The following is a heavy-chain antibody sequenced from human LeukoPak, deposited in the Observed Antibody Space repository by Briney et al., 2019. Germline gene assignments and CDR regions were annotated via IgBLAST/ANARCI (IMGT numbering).Heavy chain of an antibody. Sequence: GGSLRLSCAASGFTFSSYSMNWVRQAPGKGLEWVSSISSSSSYIYYADSVKGRFTISRDNAKNSLYLQMNSLRAEDTAVYYCAKDHVLRYFDWLFHLFDYWGQGTLVTVSS. CDR2: ISSSSSYI. CDR1: GFTFSSYS. J-gene: IGHJ4*02. D-gene: IGHD3-9*01. CDR3: AKDHVLRYFDWLFHLFDY. V-gene: IGHV3-21*04.